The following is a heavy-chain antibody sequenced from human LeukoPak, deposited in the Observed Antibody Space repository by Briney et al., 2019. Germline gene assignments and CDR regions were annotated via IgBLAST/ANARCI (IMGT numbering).Heavy chain of an antibody. J-gene: IGHJ4*02. CDR2: ITSSSTNI. CDR1: GFTFSTYN. V-gene: IGHV3-48*02. CDR3: ATSGNYYLKY. D-gene: IGHD1-26*01. Sequence: GSLRLSCAASGFTFSTYNMNWVRQAPGKGLEWVSHITSSSTNIYYADSVKGRFTISRDNAKNALSLQMNSLRDEDTAVCYCATSGNYYLKYWGQGTLVTVSS.